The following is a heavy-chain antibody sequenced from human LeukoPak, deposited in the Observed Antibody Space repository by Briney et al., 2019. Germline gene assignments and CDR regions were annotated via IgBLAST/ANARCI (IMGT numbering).Heavy chain of an antibody. V-gene: IGHV1-69*05. CDR2: IIPIFGTA. CDR1: GGTFSSYA. D-gene: IGHD3-10*01. J-gene: IGHJ4*02. Sequence: ASVKVSCKASGGTFSSYAISWVRQAPGQGLEWMGGIIPIFGTANYAQKFQGRVTITTDESTSTACMELSSLRSEDTAVYYCAVVITMVRDLYYFDYRGQGTLVTVSS. CDR3: AVVITMVRDLYYFDY.